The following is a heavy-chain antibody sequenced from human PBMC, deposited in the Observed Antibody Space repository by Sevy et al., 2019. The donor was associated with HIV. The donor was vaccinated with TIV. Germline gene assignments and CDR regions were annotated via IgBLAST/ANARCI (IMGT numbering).Heavy chain of an antibody. J-gene: IGHJ4*02. CDR3: ATGREYYDENSGYFDY. D-gene: IGHD3-22*01. Sequence: ASVKVSCKISGYRLSELSMHWVRQAPGKGLEGMGRFDLEGGEIIYAQKFRGRVTVTEDTSTDTAYMELSRLRSEDTAVYYCATGREYYDENSGYFDYWGPGTLVTVSS. CDR1: GYRLSELS. CDR2: FDLEGGEI. V-gene: IGHV1-24*01.